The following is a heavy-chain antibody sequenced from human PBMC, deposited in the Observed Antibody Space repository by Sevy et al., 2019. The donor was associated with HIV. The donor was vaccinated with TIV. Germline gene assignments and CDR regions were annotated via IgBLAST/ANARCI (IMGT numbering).Heavy chain of an antibody. CDR2: ISYDGNLK. D-gene: IGHD4-17*01. CDR3: ARDPRIFGDYLLTYFDY. Sequence: GGSLRLSCAASGFTFNFYGMHWVRQAPGKGLEWVALISYDGNLKYYADSAKGRFTISRDNSKNTLYLQLSSLRAEDTTVYYCARDPRIFGDYLLTYFDYWGQGVLVTVSS. J-gene: IGHJ4*02. CDR1: GFTFNFYG. V-gene: IGHV3-30*03.